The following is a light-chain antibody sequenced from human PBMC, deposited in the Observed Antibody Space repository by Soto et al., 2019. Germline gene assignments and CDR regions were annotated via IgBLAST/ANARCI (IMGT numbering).Light chain of an antibody. J-gene: IGKJ1*01. Sequence: EIRVTRSSATVSVSSGERVTXTCRASQTVSSWLAWYQQKPGKAPKLLIYRASTLKIGFPSRFSGSGSGTEFTLTISSLQPDDFAAYYCQHYNTCSNAFGQGSKVDIK. CDR1: QTVSSW. CDR3: QHYNTCSNA. CDR2: RAS. V-gene: IGKV1-5*03.